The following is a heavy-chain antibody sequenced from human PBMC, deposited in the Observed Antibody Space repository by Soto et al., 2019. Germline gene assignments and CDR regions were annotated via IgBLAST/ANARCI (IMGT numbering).Heavy chain of an antibody. J-gene: IGHJ3*02. CDR1: GFTFSSYG. CDR3: AKVDGGSYAEDAFDI. Sequence: GGSLRLSCAASGFTFSSYGMHWVRQAPGKGLEWVAVISYDGSNKYYADSVKGRFTISRDNSKNTLYLQMNSLRAEDTAVYYCAKVDGGSYAEDAFDIWGQGTMVTVSS. CDR2: ISYDGSNK. D-gene: IGHD1-26*01. V-gene: IGHV3-30*18.